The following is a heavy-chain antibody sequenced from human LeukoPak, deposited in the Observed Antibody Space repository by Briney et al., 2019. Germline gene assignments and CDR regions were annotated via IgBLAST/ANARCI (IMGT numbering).Heavy chain of an antibody. CDR1: GGSISSYY. Sequence: SETLSLTCTASGGSISSYYWSWIRQPPGKGLEWIGYIYYSGSTNYNPSLKSRVTISVDTSKNRFSLRLSSVTAADTAVYYCARHSTVTTYFDYWGQGTLVTVSS. CDR3: ARHSTVTTYFDY. V-gene: IGHV4-59*08. CDR2: IYYSGST. D-gene: IGHD4-17*01. J-gene: IGHJ4*02.